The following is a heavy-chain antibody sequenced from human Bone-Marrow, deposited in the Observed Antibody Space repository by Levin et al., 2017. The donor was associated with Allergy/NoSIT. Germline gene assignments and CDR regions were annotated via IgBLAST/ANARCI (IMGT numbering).Heavy chain of an antibody. V-gene: IGHV1-46*01. J-gene: IGHJ4*02. CDR3: ARMPRPFRGSHFDY. CDR2: INPSGGST. D-gene: IGHD3-10*01. CDR1: GYTFTSYY. Sequence: PGESLKISCKASGYTFTSYYMHWVRQAPGQGLEWMGIINPSGGSTSYAQKFQGRVTMTRDTSTSTVYMELSSLRSEDTAVYYCARMPRPFRGSHFDYWGQGTLVTVSS.